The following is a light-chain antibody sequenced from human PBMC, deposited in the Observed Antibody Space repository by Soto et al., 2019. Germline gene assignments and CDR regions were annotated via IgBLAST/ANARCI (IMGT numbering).Light chain of an antibody. J-gene: IGKJ2*02. V-gene: IGKV3-20*01. CDR2: AAS. CDR3: QQYGSSPRT. CDR1: RSLSSSY. Sequence: EIVLTQSPGTLSLSPGERATLSCRASRSLSSSYVVWYQQKPGQAPRLLIYAASRRATGIPDRFSGSGSATEYTLTISRLEPEDFAVYYCQQYGSSPRTFGQGTKLEIK.